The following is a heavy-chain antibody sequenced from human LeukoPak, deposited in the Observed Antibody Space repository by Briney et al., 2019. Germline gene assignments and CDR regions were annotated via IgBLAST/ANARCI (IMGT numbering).Heavy chain of an antibody. D-gene: IGHD3-22*01. V-gene: IGHV4-31*03. CDR2: IYYSGST. Sequence: PSETLSLTCTVSGGSISSGGYYWSWIRQHPGKGLEWIGYIYYSGSTYYNPSLKGRVTISVDTSKNQFSLKLSSVTAADTAVYYCAREVADYDSSGYYSSGDWFDPWGQGTLVTVSS. CDR1: GGSISSGGYY. J-gene: IGHJ5*02. CDR3: AREVADYDSSGYYSSGDWFDP.